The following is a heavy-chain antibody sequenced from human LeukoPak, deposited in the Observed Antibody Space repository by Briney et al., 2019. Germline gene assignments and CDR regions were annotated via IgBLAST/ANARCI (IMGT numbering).Heavy chain of an antibody. CDR1: GFTFSSYE. D-gene: IGHD3-10*01. CDR2: IRYDGSNK. Sequence: GGSLRLSCAASGFTFSSYEMNWVRQAPGKGLEWVAFIRYDGSNKYYADSVKGRFTISRDNSKNTLYLQMNSLRAEDTAVYYCAKGALLLWFGELPGGFDYWGQGTLVTVSS. J-gene: IGHJ4*02. V-gene: IGHV3-30*02. CDR3: AKGALLLWFGELPGGFDY.